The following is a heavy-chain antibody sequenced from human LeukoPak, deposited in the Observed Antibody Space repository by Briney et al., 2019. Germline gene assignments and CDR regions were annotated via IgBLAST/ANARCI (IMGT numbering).Heavy chain of an antibody. J-gene: IGHJ4*02. D-gene: IGHD6-19*01. CDR2: MHPNGGGP. CDR3: ARVALAGHFDY. CDR1: GYTFNAYF. Sequence: ASVKVSCTASGYTFNAYFIHWLRLAPGQGFEWMGWMHPNGGGPKYAQKFQGRVTMTRDTSITTDFMELQRLTSDDSAVYFCARVALAGHFDYWGQGTPVAVSS. V-gene: IGHV1-2*02.